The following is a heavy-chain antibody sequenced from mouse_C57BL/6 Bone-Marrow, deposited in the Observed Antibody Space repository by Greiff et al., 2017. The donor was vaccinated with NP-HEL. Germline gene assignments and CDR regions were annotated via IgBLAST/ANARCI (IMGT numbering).Heavy chain of an antibody. J-gene: IGHJ1*03. CDR2: INPNNGGT. Sequence: EVQLQQSGPELVKPGASVKISCKASGYTFTDYYMNWVKQSHGKSLEWIGDINPNNGGTSYNQKFKGKATLTVDKSSSTAYMELRSLTSEDSAVYYCARRKITTVVRYFDVWGTGTTVTVSS. D-gene: IGHD1-1*01. CDR1: GYTFTDYY. V-gene: IGHV1-26*01. CDR3: ARRKITTVVRYFDV.